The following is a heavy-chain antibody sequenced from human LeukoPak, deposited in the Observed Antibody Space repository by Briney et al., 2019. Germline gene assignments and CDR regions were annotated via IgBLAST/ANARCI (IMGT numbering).Heavy chain of an antibody. CDR1: GFTFSSYW. D-gene: IGHD4-4*01. Sequence: GGSLRLSCAASGFTFSSYWMSWVRQAPGKGLEWVANIKQDGSEKYYVDSVKGRFTISRDNAKSSLYLQMNSLRAEDTAVYYCARDPDGVTTRSDYWGQGTLVTVSS. CDR3: ARDPDGVTTRSDY. J-gene: IGHJ4*02. CDR2: IKQDGSEK. V-gene: IGHV3-7*01.